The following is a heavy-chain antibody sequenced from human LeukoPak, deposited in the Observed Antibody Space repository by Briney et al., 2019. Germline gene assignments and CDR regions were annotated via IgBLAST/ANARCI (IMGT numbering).Heavy chain of an antibody. CDR1: GYTFTSYA. D-gene: IGHD3-9*01. J-gene: IGHJ4*02. Sequence: ASVKVSCKASGYTFTSYAISWVRQAPGQGLEGMGWISAYNGNTNYAQKLQGRVTMTTDTSTSTAYMELRSLRSDDTAVYYCASTKEGITIFPNYWGQGTLVTVSS. CDR2: ISAYNGNT. CDR3: ASTKEGITIFPNY. V-gene: IGHV1-18*01.